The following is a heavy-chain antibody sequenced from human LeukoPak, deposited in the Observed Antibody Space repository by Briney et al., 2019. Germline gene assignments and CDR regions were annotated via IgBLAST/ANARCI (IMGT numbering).Heavy chain of an antibody. CDR2: INPNSGGT. CDR1: GYTFTGYY. D-gene: IGHD6-13*01. V-gene: IGHV1-2*02. J-gene: IGHJ6*02. Sequence: ASVKVSCKASGYTFTGYYTHWVRQAPGQGLEWMGWINPNSGGTNYAQKFQGRVTMTRDTSISTAYMELSRLRSDDTAVYYCASSASSSWYDHYYGMDVWGQGTTVTVSS. CDR3: ASSASSSWYDHYYGMDV.